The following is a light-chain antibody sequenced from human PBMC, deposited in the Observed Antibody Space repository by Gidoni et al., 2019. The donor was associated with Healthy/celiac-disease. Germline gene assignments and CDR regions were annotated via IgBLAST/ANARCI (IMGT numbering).Light chain of an antibody. CDR1: QSVSSSY. Sequence: EIVLTQSPGTLSVSPGERATLSCRASQSVSSSYLAWYQQKPGQAPRLLIYGASSRATGIPDRISGRGSGTDFTLTISRLEPEDVAVYYCQQYGSSPYTFGPGTKVDIK. J-gene: IGKJ3*01. V-gene: IGKV3-20*01. CDR2: GAS. CDR3: QQYGSSPYT.